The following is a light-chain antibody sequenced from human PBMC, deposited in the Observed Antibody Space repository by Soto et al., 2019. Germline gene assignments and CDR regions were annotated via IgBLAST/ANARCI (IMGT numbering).Light chain of an antibody. J-gene: IGLJ1*01. CDR2: DVS. Sequence: QSVLTQPRSVSGSPGQSVTISCTGTSSDVGTYNYVSWYQQHPGKAPKVMIYDVSKRPSGVPDRFSGSKSGNTASLTISGLQAEDEADYYCCSYAGSYPIAFGTGTKVTVL. V-gene: IGLV2-11*01. CDR3: CSYAGSYPIA. CDR1: SSDVGTYNY.